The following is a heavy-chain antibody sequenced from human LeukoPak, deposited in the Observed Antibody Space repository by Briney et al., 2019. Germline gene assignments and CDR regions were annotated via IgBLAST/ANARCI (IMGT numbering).Heavy chain of an antibody. J-gene: IGHJ4*03. CDR3: ARGRSSSWFVY. Sequence: AASVKVSCKASGGTFSSYAISWVRQAPGQGLEWMGRIIPILGIANYAQKFQGRVTITADKSTSTAYMELSSLRSEDTAVYYCARGRSSSWFVYWGQGTTVAVSS. CDR2: IIPILGIA. V-gene: IGHV1-69*04. CDR1: GGTFSSYA. D-gene: IGHD6-13*01.